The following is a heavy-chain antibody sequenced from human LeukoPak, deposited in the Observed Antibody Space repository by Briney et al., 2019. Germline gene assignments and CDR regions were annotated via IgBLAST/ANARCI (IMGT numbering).Heavy chain of an antibody. Sequence: GGSLRLSCEASGFSFSSYGMSWVRQAPGKGLEWVSAISGSGGSTYYADSVKGRFTISRDNSKNTLYLQMNSLRAEDTAVYYCAKDINIAVAGVFDYWGQGTLVTVSS. D-gene: IGHD6-19*01. CDR2: ISGSGGST. V-gene: IGHV3-23*01. J-gene: IGHJ4*02. CDR3: AKDINIAVAGVFDY. CDR1: GFSFSSYG.